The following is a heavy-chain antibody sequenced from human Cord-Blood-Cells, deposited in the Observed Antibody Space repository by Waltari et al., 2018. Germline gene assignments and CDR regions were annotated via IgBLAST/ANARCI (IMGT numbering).Heavy chain of an antibody. CDR3: ARGRGGQLVWFDP. CDR2: IIPIFGTA. D-gene: IGHD6-6*01. CDR1: AATFRSYA. J-gene: IGHJ5*02. V-gene: IGHV1-69*01. Sequence: QVQLVQSGAEVKKPGSSVKVSCNASAATFRSYAISGVRRAPGQGLEWMGGIIPIFGTANYAQNFQGRVTITADESTSTAYMELSSLRSEDTAVYYCARGRGGQLVWFDPWGQGTLVTVSS.